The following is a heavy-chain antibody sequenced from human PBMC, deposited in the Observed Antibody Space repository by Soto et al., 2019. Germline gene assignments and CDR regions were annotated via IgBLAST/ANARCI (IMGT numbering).Heavy chain of an antibody. CDR1: GGSISSSSYY. CDR2: IYYSGST. Sequence: SETLSLTCTVSGGSISSSSYYWGWIRQPPGKGLEWIGSIYYSGSTYYNPSLKSRVTISVDTSKNQFSLKLSSVTAADTAVYYCEGWELQLGDDYWGQGTLVTVSS. D-gene: IGHD1-26*01. V-gene: IGHV4-39*01. CDR3: EGWELQLGDDY. J-gene: IGHJ4*02.